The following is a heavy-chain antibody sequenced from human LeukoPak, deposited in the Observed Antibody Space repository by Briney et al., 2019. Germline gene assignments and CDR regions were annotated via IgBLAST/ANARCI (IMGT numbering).Heavy chain of an antibody. J-gene: IGHJ6*02. Sequence: SDTLSLTCTVSGGSISSYYWSWIRQPPGKGLEWIGYIYYSGSTNYNPSLKSRVTISVDTSKNQFSLKLSSVTAADTAVYYCARNPPPYYYYYGMDVWGQGTTVTVSS. CDR1: GGSISSYY. CDR3: ARNPPPYYYYYGMDV. CDR2: IYYSGST. V-gene: IGHV4-59*08.